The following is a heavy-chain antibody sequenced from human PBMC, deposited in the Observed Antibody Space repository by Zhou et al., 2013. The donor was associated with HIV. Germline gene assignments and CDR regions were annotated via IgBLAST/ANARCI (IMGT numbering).Heavy chain of an antibody. D-gene: IGHD2-21*01. Sequence: QVQLVQSGAEVKKPGASVKVSCKASGYTFTGYYMHWVRQAPGQGLEWMGWINPNSGGTNYAQKFQGRVTMTRDTSISTAYMELSRLRSDDTAVYYCARDHSSVVVIAIPGAYWGQGTLVTVSS. J-gene: IGHJ4*02. CDR3: ARDHSSVVVIAIPGAY. CDR2: INPNSGGT. CDR1: GYTFTGYY. V-gene: IGHV1-2*02.